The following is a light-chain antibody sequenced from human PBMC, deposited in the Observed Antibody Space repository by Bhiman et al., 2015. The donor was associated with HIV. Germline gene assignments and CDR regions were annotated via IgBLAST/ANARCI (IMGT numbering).Light chain of an antibody. J-gene: IGLJ2*01. CDR1: TSNIGKNF. Sequence: QSVLTQSPSVSAAPGQTVTISCSGGTSNIGKNFVSWYQQFPRTAPKLLIYDNDKRPSGIPDRFSASKSGTSATLGITGLQTGDEADYYCATWDSSLSAEVFGGGTKLTVL. CDR2: DND. CDR3: ATWDSSLSAEV. V-gene: IGLV1-51*01.